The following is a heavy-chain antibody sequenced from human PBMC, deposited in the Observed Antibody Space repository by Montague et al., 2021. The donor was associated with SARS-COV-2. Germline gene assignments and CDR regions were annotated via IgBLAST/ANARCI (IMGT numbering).Heavy chain of an antibody. CDR2: LYTSGST. D-gene: IGHD5-12*01. J-gene: IGHJ6*02. CDR3: ARDGADYSFAYYHEMDV. V-gene: IGHV4-4*07. CDR1: GASVRTYY. Sequence: SETLSLTCTVSGASVRTYYWSWIRQSAGKKLEWMGRLYTSGSTYYNPSFKSRVTMSLDTSKNLFSLNLSSMTAADTAVYYCARDGADYSFAYYHEMDVWGRGIAVPVSS.